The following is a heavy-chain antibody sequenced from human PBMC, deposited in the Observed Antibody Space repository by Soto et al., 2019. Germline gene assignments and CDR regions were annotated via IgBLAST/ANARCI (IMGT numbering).Heavy chain of an antibody. D-gene: IGHD3-16*01. J-gene: IGHJ5*02. CDR3: AREKKGGFGWFDP. CDR1: GYTFTGYY. Sequence: QVQLVQSGAEVKKPGASVKVACKASGYTFTGYYMHWVRQAPGQELEWMGWINPNSGGTNYAQKFQGRVTMTRDTSISTAYMELSRLRSDDTAVYYCAREKKGGFGWFDPWGQGTLVTVSS. CDR2: INPNSGGT. V-gene: IGHV1-2*02.